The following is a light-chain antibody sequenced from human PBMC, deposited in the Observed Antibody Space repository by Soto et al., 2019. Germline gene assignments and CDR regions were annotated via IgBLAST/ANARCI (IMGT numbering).Light chain of an antibody. CDR2: DDG. CDR3: QVWDSSSDHYV. Sequence: SYELTQPPSVSVAPGQTARITCGGKNIGSQSVHWYQQKPGQAPLLVVYDDGDRPSGIPERFSGSNSGNTATLTISRVEAGDEADYYCQVWDSSSDHYVFGTGTKVTVL. CDR1: NIGSQS. V-gene: IGLV3-21*02. J-gene: IGLJ1*01.